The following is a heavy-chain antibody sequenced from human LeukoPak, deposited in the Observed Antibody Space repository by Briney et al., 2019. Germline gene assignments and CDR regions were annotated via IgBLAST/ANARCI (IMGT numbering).Heavy chain of an antibody. CDR3: ARSRYSSSSPLDF. CDR1: GYSISSGYY. CDR2: IYHSGST. Sequence: PSETLSLTCTVSGYSISSGYYWGWIRQPPGKGLEWIGSIYHSGSTYYNPSLKSRVTISVDTSKNQFSLKLSSVTSADTAVYYCARSRYSSSSPLDFWGTGNLVTVSS. D-gene: IGHD6-6*01. V-gene: IGHV4-38-2*02. J-gene: IGHJ4*02.